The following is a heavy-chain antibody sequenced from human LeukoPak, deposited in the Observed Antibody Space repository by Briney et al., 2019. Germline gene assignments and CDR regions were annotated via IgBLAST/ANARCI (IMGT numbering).Heavy chain of an antibody. Sequence: PSETLSLTCSVSPGSINLLHWSWIPQAPGKEPEWIGYIFHIGNTNYNPSLRGRLTIYIDTSKNAFSLDLTSVTAADTAVYYCAGTVTTHFAFWGEGALVTVSS. V-gene: IGHV4-59*08. J-gene: IGHJ1*01. CDR3: AGTVTTHFAF. CDR1: PGSINLLH. CDR2: IFHIGNT. D-gene: IGHD4-17*01.